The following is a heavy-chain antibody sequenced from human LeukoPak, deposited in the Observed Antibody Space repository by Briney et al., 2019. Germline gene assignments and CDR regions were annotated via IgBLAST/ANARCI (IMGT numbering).Heavy chain of an antibody. V-gene: IGHV3-53*01. CDR2: IYSGGST. CDR1: GFTVSSNY. CDR3: ARDYYDSSGRNSFDY. J-gene: IGHJ4*02. Sequence: GGSLRLSCAASGFTVSSNYMSWVRQAPGKGLEWVSVIYSGGSTYYADSVKGRFTISRDSSKNTLYLQMNSLRAEDTAVYYCARDYYDSSGRNSFDYWGQGTLVTVSS. D-gene: IGHD3-22*01.